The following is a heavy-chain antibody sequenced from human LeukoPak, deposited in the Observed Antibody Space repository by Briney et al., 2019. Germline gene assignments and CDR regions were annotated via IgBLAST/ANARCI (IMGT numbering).Heavy chain of an antibody. D-gene: IGHD3-9*01. J-gene: IGHJ4*02. V-gene: IGHV3-23*01. CDR1: GFTFSSYA. Sequence: GGSLRLSCAASGFTFSSYAMSWVRQAPGKGLEWVSAISGSGGSTYYADSVKGRFTISRDNSKNTLYLQMNSLRAEDRAVYYCAKDRSDWLLYFDYWGQGTLVTVSS. CDR3: AKDRSDWLLYFDY. CDR2: ISGSGGST.